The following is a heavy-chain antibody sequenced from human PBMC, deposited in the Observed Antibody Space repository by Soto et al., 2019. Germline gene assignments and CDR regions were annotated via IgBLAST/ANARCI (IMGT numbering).Heavy chain of an antibody. Sequence: SVKVSCKASGYTFTSYYMHWVRQAPGQGLEWMGIINPSGGSTSYAQKFQGRVTMTRDTSTSTVYMELSSLRSEDTAVYYCASSEGDFWSGYWFDPWGQGTLVTVSS. CDR3: ASSEGDFWSGYWFDP. D-gene: IGHD3-3*01. V-gene: IGHV1-46*01. CDR1: GYTFTSYY. CDR2: INPSGGST. J-gene: IGHJ5*02.